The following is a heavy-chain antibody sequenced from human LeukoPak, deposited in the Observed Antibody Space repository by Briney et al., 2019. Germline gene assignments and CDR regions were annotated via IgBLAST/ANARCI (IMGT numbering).Heavy chain of an antibody. D-gene: IGHD2-2*01. Sequence: KPSETLSLTCAVYGGSFSGYYWSWIRQAPGKGLEWIGEINHSGSTNYNPSLKSRVTISVDTSKNQFSLKLNSVTAADTAMYYRARGEYQPRFDPWGQGTLVTVSS. CDR2: INHSGST. CDR1: GGSFSGYY. J-gene: IGHJ5*02. CDR3: ARGEYQPRFDP. V-gene: IGHV4-34*01.